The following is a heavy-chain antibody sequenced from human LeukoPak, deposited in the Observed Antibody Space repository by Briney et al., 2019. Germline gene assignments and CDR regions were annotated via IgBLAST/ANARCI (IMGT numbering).Heavy chain of an antibody. V-gene: IGHV3-33*06. Sequence: RSLRLSCAASGFTFSSYGMHWVRQAPGKGLEWVAVIWYDGSNKYYADSVKGRFTISRDNSKNTLYLQMNSLRAEDTAVYYCAKKGYDSSGYYPSWYYYYYMDVWGKGTTVTVSS. D-gene: IGHD3-22*01. CDR3: AKKGYDSSGYYPSWYYYYYMDV. J-gene: IGHJ6*03. CDR1: GFTFSSYG. CDR2: IWYDGSNK.